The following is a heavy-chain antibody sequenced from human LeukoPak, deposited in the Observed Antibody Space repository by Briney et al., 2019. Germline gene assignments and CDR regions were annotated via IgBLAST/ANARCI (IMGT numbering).Heavy chain of an antibody. CDR1: GVTFSSYA. J-gene: IGHJ4*02. D-gene: IGHD3-22*01. Sequence: GGSLRLSCAASGVTFSSYAMHWVRQAPGKGLEWVAVISFDGSNKYYADSVKGRFTISRDNSKNTLYLQMNSLRAEDTAVYYCARDTIYYDSSGYPPNLIGYWGQGTLVTVSS. V-gene: IGHV3-30-3*01. CDR3: ARDTIYYDSSGYPPNLIGY. CDR2: ISFDGSNK.